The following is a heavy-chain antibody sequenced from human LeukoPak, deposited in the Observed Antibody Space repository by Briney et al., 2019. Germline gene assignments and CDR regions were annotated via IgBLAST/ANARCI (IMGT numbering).Heavy chain of an antibody. CDR2: ISGSGGST. CDR1: GFTFSSYA. V-gene: IGHV3-23*01. D-gene: IGHD2-15*01. J-gene: IGHJ5*02. CDR3: AKDHRGYCSGGSCYLFDP. Sequence: GGSLRLSCAASGFTFSSYAMSWVRQAPGKGLEWVSPISGSGGSTYYADSVKGRFTISRDNSKNTLYLQMNSLRAEDTAVYYCAKDHRGYCSGGSCYLFDPWGQGTLVTVSS.